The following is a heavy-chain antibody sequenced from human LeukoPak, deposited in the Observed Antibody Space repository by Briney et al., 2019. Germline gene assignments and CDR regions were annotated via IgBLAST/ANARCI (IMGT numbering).Heavy chain of an antibody. CDR2: LWSDGTNR. J-gene: IGHJ4*01. Sequence: SGVSLRLSCAASGFIFSHHGMHWVRQATGQGLEWVAVLWSDGTNRLYADSVKGRFTISRDNSQNTVFLQMDSLRVKDTAIYYCARDAQRGFDYSNSLKYWGHGTLVTVSS. D-gene: IGHD4-11*01. CDR3: ARDAQRGFDYSNSLKY. V-gene: IGHV3-33*01. CDR1: GFIFSHHG.